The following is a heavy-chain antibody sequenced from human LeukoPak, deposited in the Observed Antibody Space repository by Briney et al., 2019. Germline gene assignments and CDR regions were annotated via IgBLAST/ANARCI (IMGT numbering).Heavy chain of an antibody. J-gene: IGHJ4*01. D-gene: IGHD5-12*01. CDR3: ARDHRYAFDN. V-gene: IGHV3-48*01. CDR1: GFNFIDYS. Sequence: GGSLRLSCAASGFNFIDYSMNWVRQAPGKGLEWISYIGISSGNTKYADFVKGRFTISRDKARNSLYLQMNSLRVEDTAMYYCARDHRYAFDNWGHGTLVTVSS. CDR2: IGISSGNT.